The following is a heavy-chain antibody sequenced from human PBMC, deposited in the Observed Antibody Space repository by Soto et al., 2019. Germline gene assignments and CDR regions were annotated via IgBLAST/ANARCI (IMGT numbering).Heavy chain of an antibody. CDR1: GYTFTVDY. Sequence: ASVKVACKASGYTFTVDYMHCVRQAPGQGLEWMGWINPNSGGTNYAQKFQGWVTMTRDTSISTAYMELSRLRSDDTAVYYCARHTRLAHGLGCPAEELLRSRHS. D-gene: IGHD1-26*01. J-gene: IGHJ5*01. CDR2: INPNSGGT. V-gene: IGHV1-2*04. CDR3: ARHTRLAHGLGCPAEELLRSRHS.